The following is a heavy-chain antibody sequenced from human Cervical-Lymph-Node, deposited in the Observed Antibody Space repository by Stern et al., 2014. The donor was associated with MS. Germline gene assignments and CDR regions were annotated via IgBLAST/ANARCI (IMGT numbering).Heavy chain of an antibody. D-gene: IGHD2-8*01. CDR2: IYPDDSDT. CDR1: GFSFSTSW. V-gene: IGHV5-51*01. Sequence: VQLVQSGAEVKKAGESLKISCKGSGFSFSTSWIGWVRQMSGKGLEWIGIIYPDDSDTRSSPSFQGQVTISADKSINTAYLQWSSLKASDTAIYYCARSEGMVYYYYGMDVWGQGTTVTVSS. CDR3: ARSEGMVYYYYGMDV. J-gene: IGHJ6*02.